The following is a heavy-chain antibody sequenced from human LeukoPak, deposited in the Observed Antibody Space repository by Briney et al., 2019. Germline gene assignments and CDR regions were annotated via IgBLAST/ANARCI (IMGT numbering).Heavy chain of an antibody. D-gene: IGHD4/OR15-4a*01. CDR2: INPGGNT. CDR1: GGSFSGYY. CDR3: ARADGAQTFPFDY. Sequence: SETLSLTCAVYGGSFSGYYWSWIRQPPGKGLEWIGEINPGGNTNYNPSLKSRVTISVDTSKNQFSLKLTSVTAADTAVYYCARADGAQTFPFDYWFLGTLVTVSS. V-gene: IGHV4-34*01. J-gene: IGHJ4*02.